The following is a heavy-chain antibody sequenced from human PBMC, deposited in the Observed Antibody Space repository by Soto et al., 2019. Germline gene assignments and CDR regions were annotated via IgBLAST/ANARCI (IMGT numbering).Heavy chain of an antibody. V-gene: IGHV4-31*03. J-gene: IGHJ6*02. CDR1: GGSICSGGYY. D-gene: IGHD6-19*01. CDR2: IYYSGST. Sequence: QVQLQESGPGLVKPSQTLSLTCTVSGGSICSGGYYWSWIRQHPGKGLEWIGYIYYSGSTYYNPSLKSRVTISVDTSKDQFSLKLSSVTAADTAVYYCARDFTDSSGPTLGMGVWGQGTTVTVSS. CDR3: ARDFTDSSGPTLGMGV.